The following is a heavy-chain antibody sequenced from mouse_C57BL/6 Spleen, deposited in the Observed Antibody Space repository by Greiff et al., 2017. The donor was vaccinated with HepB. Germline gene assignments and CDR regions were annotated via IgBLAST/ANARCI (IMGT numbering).Heavy chain of an antibody. D-gene: IGHD1-2*01. Sequence: VQLQQSGAELVKPGASVKISCKASGYAFSSYWMNWVKQRPGKGLEWIGQIYPGDGDTNYNGKFKGKATLTADKSSSTAYMQLSSLTSEDSGVYFCARDATASTLTGFAYWGQGTLVTVSA. J-gene: IGHJ3*01. CDR1: GYAFSSYW. CDR2: IYPGDGDT. V-gene: IGHV1-80*01. CDR3: ARDATASTLTGFAY.